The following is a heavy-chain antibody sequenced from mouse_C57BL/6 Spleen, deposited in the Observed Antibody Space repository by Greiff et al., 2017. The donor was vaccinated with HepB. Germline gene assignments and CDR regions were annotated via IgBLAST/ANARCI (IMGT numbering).Heavy chain of an antibody. V-gene: IGHV1-50*01. CDR2: IDPSDSYT. CDR1: GYTFTSYW. J-gene: IGHJ2*01. D-gene: IGHD2-2*01. Sequence: QVQLQQPGAELVKPGASVKLSCKASGYTFTSYWMQWVKQRPGQGLEWIGEIDPSDSYTNYNQKFKGKATLTVDTSSSTAYMQRSSLTSEDSAVYYEARARLRRGGNFDYWGQGTTLTVSS. CDR3: ARARLRRGGNFDY.